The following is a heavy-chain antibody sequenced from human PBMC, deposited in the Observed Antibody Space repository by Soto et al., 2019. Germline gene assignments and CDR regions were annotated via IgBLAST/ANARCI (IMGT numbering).Heavy chain of an antibody. CDR3: AKEGNDRGYSGYDYWYLDY. CDR2: ISYDGSNK. J-gene: IGHJ4*02. Sequence: GGSLRLSCAASGFTFSSYGMHWVRQAPGKGLEWVAVISYDGSNKYYADSVKGRFTISRDNSKNTLYLQMNSLRAEDTAVYYCAKEGNDRGYSGYDYWYLDYWGQGNLVTVSS. D-gene: IGHD5-12*01. CDR1: GFTFSSYG. V-gene: IGHV3-30*18.